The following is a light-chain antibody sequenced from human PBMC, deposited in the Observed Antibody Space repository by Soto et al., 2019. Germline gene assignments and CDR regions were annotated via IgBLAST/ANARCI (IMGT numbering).Light chain of an antibody. CDR1: NSDVGGFNF. CDR3: FSYAGAYTFL. V-gene: IGLV2-11*01. J-gene: IGLJ2*01. Sequence: QSVLTQPHSLSVSPGQSVTISCTGTNSDVGGFNFVSWYQQHPGKAPKLMIYDVTKRPSGVPDRFSGSKSGSTASLTISGLKAEDEADYYCFSYAGAYTFLFGGGTQLTVL. CDR2: DVT.